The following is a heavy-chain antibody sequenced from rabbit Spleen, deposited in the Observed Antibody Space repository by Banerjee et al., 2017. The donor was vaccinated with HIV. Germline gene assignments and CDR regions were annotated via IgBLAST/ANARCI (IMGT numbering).Heavy chain of an antibody. V-gene: IGHV1S45*01. J-gene: IGHJ4*01. Sequence: QEQLVESGGGLVKPEGSLTLACKASGFSFSDRDVMCWVRQAPGKGLQWIACINTYTGKPVYATWPKGRFTISRTSSVTVTLQMTRLTAADTATYFCARDLASVVGWNFNLWAPGTLVTFS. CDR1: GFSFSDRDV. CDR2: INTYTGKP. CDR3: ARDLASVVGWNFNL. D-gene: IGHD3-1*01.